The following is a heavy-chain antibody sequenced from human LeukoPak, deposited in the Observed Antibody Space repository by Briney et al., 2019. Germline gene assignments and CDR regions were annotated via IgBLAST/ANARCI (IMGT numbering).Heavy chain of an antibody. CDR3: ARSWYDSGMGAFYN. V-gene: IGHV3-64*01. Sequence: GGSLRLSCAASGFTFSSYAMHWVRQAPGKGLEYVSAISSNGGSTYYANSVKGRFTISRDNSKNTLYLQMGSLRAEDMAVYYCARSWYDSGMGAFYNLGQGTMVTVSS. J-gene: IGHJ3*02. D-gene: IGHD3-3*01. CDR1: GFTFSSYA. CDR2: ISSNGGST.